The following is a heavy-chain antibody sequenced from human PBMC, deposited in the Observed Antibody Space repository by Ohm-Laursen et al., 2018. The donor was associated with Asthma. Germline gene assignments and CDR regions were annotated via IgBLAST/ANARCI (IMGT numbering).Heavy chain of an antibody. D-gene: IGHD2-21*01. CDR3: AAGYCGGDCYPPGS. CDR1: GFTFTSSA. V-gene: IGHV1-58*01. J-gene: IGHJ4*02. Sequence: GASVKVSCKASGFTFTSSAVQWVRQARGQRLEWIGWIVVGSGNTNYAQKFQERVTITRDMSTSTAYMELSSLRSEDTAVYYCAAGYCGGDCYPPGSWGQGTLVTASS. CDR2: IVVGSGNT.